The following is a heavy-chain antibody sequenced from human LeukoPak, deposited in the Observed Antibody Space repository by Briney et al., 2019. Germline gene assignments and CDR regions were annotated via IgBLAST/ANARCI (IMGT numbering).Heavy chain of an antibody. CDR1: GFTFSRAW. CDR2: IKEDGSED. V-gene: IGHV3-7*01. J-gene: IGHJ4*02. D-gene: IGHD5-24*01. CDR3: ARDADGYED. Sequence: GGSLRLSCAASGFTFSRAWMSWVRQAPGKGLEWVANIKEDGSEDYYADSVKGRFAISKDNAKNSLYLQTNNLRAEGTAMYYCARDADGYEDWGQGTLVIVSS.